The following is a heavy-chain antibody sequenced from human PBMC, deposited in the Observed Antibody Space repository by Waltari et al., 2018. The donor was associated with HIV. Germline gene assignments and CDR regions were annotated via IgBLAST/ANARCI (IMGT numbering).Heavy chain of an antibody. CDR2: ISYDGSNK. J-gene: IGHJ5*02. CDR3: ARDTGYCSFGSCSYNWLDP. Sequence: QVHLVESGGSVVQPGRSLRLSCAASGFTFSSSAIHWVRQAPGKGLEWVELISYDGSNKYYADSVKGRFTISRDNSKNTLYLQMNSLRAEDTSVYYCARDTGYCSFGSCSYNWLDPWGQGTLVSVSS. V-gene: IGHV3-30*01. D-gene: IGHD2-15*01. CDR1: GFTFSSSA.